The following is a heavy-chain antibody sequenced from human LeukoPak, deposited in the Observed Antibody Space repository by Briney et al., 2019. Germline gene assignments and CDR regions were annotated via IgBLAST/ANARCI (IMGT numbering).Heavy chain of an antibody. V-gene: IGHV4-61*01. J-gene: IGHJ3*02. CDR1: GFSLSNARMG. CDR2: IYDIGST. CDR3: AKETTPNVDTDVDNPAAAFFEI. Sequence: VSGPVLVKPTETLTLTCTVSGFSLSNARMGVSWIRQPPGKALECIGYIYDIGSTNYNPSLKSRVTISVDTSKNQFSLKLSSVTAADTAVYYCAKETTPNVDTDVDNPAAAFFEIWGQGTIVTVSS. D-gene: IGHD5-18*01.